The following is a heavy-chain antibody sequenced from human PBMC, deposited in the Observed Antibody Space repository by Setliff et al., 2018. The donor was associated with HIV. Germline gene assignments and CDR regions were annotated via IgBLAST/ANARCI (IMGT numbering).Heavy chain of an antibody. D-gene: IGHD1-1*01. CDR3: ARENEGGAFDI. CDR1: GYTFINFG. V-gene: IGHV1-18*01. CDR2: ISAYNGNT. J-gene: IGHJ3*02. Sequence: APVKVSCKASGYTFINFGISWVRQAPGQGLEWMGWISAYNGNTNSAQRLQGRVTLTTDTSTSTAYMDLRSLRSDDTAVYFCARENEGGAFDIWGQGTMVTVSS.